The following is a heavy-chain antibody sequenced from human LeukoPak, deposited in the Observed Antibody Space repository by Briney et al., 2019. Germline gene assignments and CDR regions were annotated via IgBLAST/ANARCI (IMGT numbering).Heavy chain of an antibody. Sequence: PGRSLRLSCAASGITFSSYGMHWVRQAPGKGLEWVAVIWHDGSNKNYVDSVKGRFTISRDNSKNTLYLQMNSLRAEDTAVYYCARGARVEMATISPWYFDIWGRGTLVIVSS. CDR2: IWHDGSNK. V-gene: IGHV3-33*01. CDR1: GITFSSYG. J-gene: IGHJ2*01. D-gene: IGHD5-24*01. CDR3: ARGARVEMATISPWYFDI.